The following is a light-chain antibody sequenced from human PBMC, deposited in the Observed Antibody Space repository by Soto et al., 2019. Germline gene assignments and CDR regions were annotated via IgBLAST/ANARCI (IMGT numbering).Light chain of an antibody. CDR3: QQSYSTPPIT. CDR1: QSISNY. Sequence: DIQVTQPPSSLYASVGDRVTITCRASQSISNYLNWYQQKPGKAPKLLIYAASSLQSGVPSRFSGSGSGTDFTLTISSLQPEDFATYYCQQSYSTPPITFGQGTRLEN. CDR2: AAS. V-gene: IGKV1-39*01. J-gene: IGKJ5*01.